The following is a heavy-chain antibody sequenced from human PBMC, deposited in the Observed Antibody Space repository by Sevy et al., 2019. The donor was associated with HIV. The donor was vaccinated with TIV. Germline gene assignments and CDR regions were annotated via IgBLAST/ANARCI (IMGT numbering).Heavy chain of an antibody. D-gene: IGHD3-3*01. CDR2: ISAYNGNT. Sequence: ASVKVSCKASGYTFTSYGISWVRQAPGQGLEWMGWISAYNGNTNYAQKLQGRVTMTTDTSTSTAYMELRSLRSDDTAVYYCARHGSITIFGVANYYYYSMDVWGQGTTVTVSS. CDR3: ARHGSITIFGVANYYYYSMDV. J-gene: IGHJ6*02. V-gene: IGHV1-18*01. CDR1: GYTFTSYG.